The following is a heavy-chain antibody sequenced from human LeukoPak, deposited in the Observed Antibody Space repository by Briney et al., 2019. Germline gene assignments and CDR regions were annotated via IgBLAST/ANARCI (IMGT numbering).Heavy chain of an antibody. D-gene: IGHD6-19*01. CDR3: AKDRWPSQSGWYFESGGY. CDR2: ISYDGSNK. CDR1: GFTFSSYG. Sequence: QSGGSLRLSCAASGFTFSSYGMHWVRQAPGKGLEWVAVISYDGSNKYYADSVKGRFTISRDNSKNTLYLQMNSLRAEDTAVYYCAKDRWPSQSGWYFESGGYWGQGTLVTVSS. J-gene: IGHJ4*02. V-gene: IGHV3-30*18.